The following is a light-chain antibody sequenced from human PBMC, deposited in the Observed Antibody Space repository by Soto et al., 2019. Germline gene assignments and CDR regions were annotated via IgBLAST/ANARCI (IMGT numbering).Light chain of an antibody. CDR2: LGS. CDR1: RSLLHSNGYKY. V-gene: IGKV2-28*01. CDR3: MQALQTPIT. J-gene: IGKJ5*01. Sequence: DIVVTQSPLSLPVTPGEPASISCRSSRSLLHSNGYKYLDWYLQKAGQSPQLLIYLGSNRASGVPDRFSGSGSGTDFTLKISRVEAEDVGFYYCMQALQTPITFGQGTRLEIK.